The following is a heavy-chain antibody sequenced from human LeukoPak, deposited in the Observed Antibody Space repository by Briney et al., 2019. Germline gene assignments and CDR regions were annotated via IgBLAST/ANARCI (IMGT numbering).Heavy chain of an antibody. Sequence: GGSLRLSCAASGFTFSSYSMNWVRQAPGKGLEWVSSISSSSSYIYYADSVKGRFTISRDNAKNSLYLQMNSLRAEDTAVYYCATALGSSGYSASDIWGQGTMVTVSS. D-gene: IGHD3-22*01. CDR1: GFTFSSYS. V-gene: IGHV3-21*01. CDR2: ISSSSSYI. J-gene: IGHJ3*02. CDR3: ATALGSSGYSASDI.